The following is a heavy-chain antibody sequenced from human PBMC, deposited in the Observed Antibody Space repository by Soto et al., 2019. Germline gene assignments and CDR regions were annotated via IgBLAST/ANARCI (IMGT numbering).Heavy chain of an antibody. J-gene: IGHJ3*02. Sequence: QVQLVQSGAEVKKPGSSVKVSCKASGGTFSSYAISWGRQAPGQGLEWMGGIIPIFGTANYAQKFQGRFTITADESTSTAYMELSSVRSEDTSVYYCARSSVVGEPPDIWGQGTMVTVSS. D-gene: IGHD3-10*01. CDR3: ARSSVVGEPPDI. CDR1: GGTFSSYA. CDR2: IIPIFGTA. V-gene: IGHV1-69*01.